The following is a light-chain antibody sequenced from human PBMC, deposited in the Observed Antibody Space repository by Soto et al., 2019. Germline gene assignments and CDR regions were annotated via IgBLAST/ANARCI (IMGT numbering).Light chain of an antibody. Sequence: EIVMTQSPATLSVSPGERATLSCRASQSVGSNLAWYQQKPGQAPRLLIYGASTRATGSTARFSGSGSGTEFTLTISSLQSEDFAIYFCQQYNNWPPDRTFGQGTKVEIK. V-gene: IGKV3-15*01. CDR2: GAS. J-gene: IGKJ1*01. CDR3: QQYNNWPPDRT. CDR1: QSVGSN.